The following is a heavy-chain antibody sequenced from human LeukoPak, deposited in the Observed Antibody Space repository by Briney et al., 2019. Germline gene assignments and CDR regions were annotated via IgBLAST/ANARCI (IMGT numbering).Heavy chain of an antibody. D-gene: IGHD3-10*01. J-gene: IGHJ4*02. CDR1: GYTSTTYG. V-gene: IGHV1-18*01. CDR3: ARALAQGGSFELYYFDS. CDR2: TYNSYT. Sequence: ASVKVSCKASGYTSTTYGISWVRQALGQGLEWLGWTYNSYTHYAQTLRDRLTMTTDTSTSTSYMELRSLRSDDTAVYYCARALAQGGSFELYYFDSWGQGSLVTVSS.